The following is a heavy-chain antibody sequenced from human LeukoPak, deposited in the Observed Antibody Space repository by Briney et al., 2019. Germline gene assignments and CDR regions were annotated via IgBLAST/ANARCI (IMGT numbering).Heavy chain of an antibody. CDR1: GGSISSYY. V-gene: IGHV4-34*01. J-gene: IGHJ6*03. Sequence: KPSETLSLTCTVSGGSISSYYWSWIRQPPGKGLEWIGEINQSGSTNYIPSLKSRVTISADTSKNQFSLKLSSVTAADTAVYYCARGVGVYSNYPTYYYYYYMDVWGKGTTVTVSS. D-gene: IGHD4-11*01. CDR3: ARGVGVYSNYPTYYYYYYMDV. CDR2: INQSGST.